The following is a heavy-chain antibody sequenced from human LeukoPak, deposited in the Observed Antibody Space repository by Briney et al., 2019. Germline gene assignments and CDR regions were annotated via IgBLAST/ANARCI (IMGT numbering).Heavy chain of an antibody. CDR1: GFTFSNYG. V-gene: IGHV3-33*01. J-gene: IGHJ4*02. CDR2: IWYDGSNK. D-gene: IGHD3-3*01. CDR3: ARPGVESISSFAY. Sequence: PGGSLRLSCAASGFTFSNYGMHWVRQAPGKGLEWVALIWYDGSNKYYADSVRGRFTISRDNSKNTLYLQMKSLRVEDTAVFSCARPGVESISSFAYWAQGPLFPVSS.